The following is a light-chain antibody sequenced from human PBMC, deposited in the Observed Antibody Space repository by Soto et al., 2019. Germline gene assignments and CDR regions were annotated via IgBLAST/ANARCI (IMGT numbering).Light chain of an antibody. CDR2: AAS. CDR1: QDIRSY. CDR3: LQDLSYTRK. V-gene: IGKV1-6*01. J-gene: IGKJ1*01. Sequence: IQMTQSPSSLSGSVGDRFTITCRASQDIRSYLGWYQQKPGKAPKLLIFAASNLHSGVPSRFSGSGSGTDFTLTISSLHPEDFATYYCLQDLSYTRKFSQGTKVDI.